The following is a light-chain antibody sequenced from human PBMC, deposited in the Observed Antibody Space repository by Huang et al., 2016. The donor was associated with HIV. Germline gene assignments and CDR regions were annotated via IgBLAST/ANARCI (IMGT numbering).Light chain of an antibody. CDR1: QAIDNY. Sequence: DMQMTQSPSSLSASVGARVTLSCRATQAIDNYLAWYQQKPGRGPNLLIYGATTLQSGVPSRFSGSGSGTNFTLTIASLQPEDVATYCQRYNSVPRMFGQGTKVEIK. J-gene: IGKJ1*01. V-gene: IGKV1-27*01. CDR2: GAT. CDR3: QRYNSVPRM.